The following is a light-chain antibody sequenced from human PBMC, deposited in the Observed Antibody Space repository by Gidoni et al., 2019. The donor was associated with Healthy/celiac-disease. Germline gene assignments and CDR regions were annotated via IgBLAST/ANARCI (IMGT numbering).Light chain of an antibody. CDR3: QQYYSTPIT. CDR1: RSVFYSSNNKNY. J-gene: IGKJ5*01. V-gene: IGKV4-1*01. Sequence: DTVITQSPDPLAVSMGERATTNCKSRRSVFYSSNNKNYLAWYQQKPGQPPKLLIYWASTRESGVPDRFSGSGSGTDFTLTISSLQAEDVAFYYCQQYYSTPITFXHXTRLEIK. CDR2: WAS.